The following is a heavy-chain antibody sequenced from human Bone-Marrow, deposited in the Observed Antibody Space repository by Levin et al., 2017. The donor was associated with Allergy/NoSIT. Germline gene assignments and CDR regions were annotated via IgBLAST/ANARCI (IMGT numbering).Heavy chain of an antibody. D-gene: IGHD3/OR15-3a*01. CDR2: ISSDGTNT. J-gene: IGHJ4*02. CDR3: ARNTRTDFDY. Sequence: GGSLRLSCAASGFTFSSYWMHWVRQAPGKGLVWVSRISSDGTNTRYADSVKGRFTISRDNAKNTLYLQMNSLRAEDTAVYYCARNTRTDFDYWGQGTLVTVS. CDR1: GFTFSSYW. V-gene: IGHV3-74*01.